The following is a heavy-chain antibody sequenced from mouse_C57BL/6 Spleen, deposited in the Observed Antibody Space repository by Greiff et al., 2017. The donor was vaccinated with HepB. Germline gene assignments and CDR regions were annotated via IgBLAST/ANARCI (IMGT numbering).Heavy chain of an antibody. CDR3: ARPYGSSYEDYAMDY. Sequence: VQLQQSGPELVKPGASVKLSCKASGYTFTSYDINWVKQRPGQGLEWIGWIYPRDGSTKYNEKFKGKATLTVDTSSSTAYMELHSLTSEDSAVYFCARPYGSSYEDYAMDYWGQGTSVTVSS. CDR1: GYTFTSYD. J-gene: IGHJ4*01. D-gene: IGHD1-1*01. CDR2: IYPRDGST. V-gene: IGHV1-85*01.